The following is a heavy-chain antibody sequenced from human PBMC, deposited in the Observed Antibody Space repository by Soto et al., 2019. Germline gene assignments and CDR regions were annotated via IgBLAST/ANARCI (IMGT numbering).Heavy chain of an antibody. CDR3: ARSWRYYFDY. CDR1: CGAISSYY. Sequence: SETLSLTCTVSCGAISSYYWSWIRQPPGKGLEWIGYIYYSGSTNYNPSLKSRVTISVDTSKNQLSLKLSSVTAADTAVYYCARSWRYYFDYWGQGTLVTVPS. CDR2: IYYSGST. J-gene: IGHJ4*02. V-gene: IGHV4-59*01.